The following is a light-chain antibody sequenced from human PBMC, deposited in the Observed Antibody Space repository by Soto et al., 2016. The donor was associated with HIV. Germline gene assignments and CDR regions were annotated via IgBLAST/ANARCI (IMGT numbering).Light chain of an antibody. V-gene: IGLV3-21*03. CDR3: QVWDSSSDHPY. J-gene: IGLJ1*01. CDR2: DDS. Sequence: SYELTQPPSVSVAPGKTARITCGGNNIGSKSVHWYQQKPGQAPVLVVYDDSDQPSGIPERFSGSNSGNTATLTISRVEAGDEADYYCQVWDSSSDHPYFGTGTKVTVL. CDR1: NIGSKS.